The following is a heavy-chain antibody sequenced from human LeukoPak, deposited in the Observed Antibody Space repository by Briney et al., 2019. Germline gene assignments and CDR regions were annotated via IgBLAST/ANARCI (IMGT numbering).Heavy chain of an antibody. CDR1: GYTFSRSG. CDR3: ARDSDSVYPPPKFDP. V-gene: IGHV1-18*01. CDR2: INHNGKT. Sequence: ASVKISCRASGYTFSRSGISWLRQAPGQGLEWMGWINHNGKTNTAQKFQGRVTMTTDTSTTTAFMEGRSLTSDDTAVYYCARDSDSVYPPPKFDPWGQGTLVTVSS. D-gene: IGHD5/OR15-5a*01. J-gene: IGHJ5*02.